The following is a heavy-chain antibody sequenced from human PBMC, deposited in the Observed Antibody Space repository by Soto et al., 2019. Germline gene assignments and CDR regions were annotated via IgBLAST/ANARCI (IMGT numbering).Heavy chain of an antibody. CDR2: IYCSGMT. J-gene: IGHJ4*02. CDR3: ARMQLALMAPVTVIF. Sequence: SETLSLTCTVSGDSINSGSYNWGWGRQPPGKGLEWIGSIYCSGMTHYHSSFNSRVTLSVDTSKSQFSLMTYSVTAADTAVYYCARMQLALMAPVTVIFWGRGTLVTVSS. V-gene: IGHV4-39*01. D-gene: IGHD2-8*01. CDR1: GDSINSGSYN.